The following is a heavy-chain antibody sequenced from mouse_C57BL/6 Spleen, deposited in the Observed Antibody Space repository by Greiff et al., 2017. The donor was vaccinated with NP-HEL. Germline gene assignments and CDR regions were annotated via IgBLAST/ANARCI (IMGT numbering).Heavy chain of an antibody. D-gene: IGHD1-1*01. Sequence: VQLQQSGDELVRPGTSVKVSCKASGYAFTNYLIEWVKQRPGQGLEWIGVINPGSGGTNYNEKFKGKATLTADKSSSTAYMQLSSLTSEDSAVYFCARRGDYYGSRGYFDYWGQGTTLTVSS. J-gene: IGHJ2*01. V-gene: IGHV1-54*01. CDR1: GYAFTNYL. CDR2: INPGSGGT. CDR3: ARRGDYYGSRGYFDY.